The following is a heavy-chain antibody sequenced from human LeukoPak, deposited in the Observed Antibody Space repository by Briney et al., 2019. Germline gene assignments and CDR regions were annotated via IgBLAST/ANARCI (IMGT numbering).Heavy chain of an antibody. CDR2: IWYDGSNK. Sequence: GGSLRLSCAASGFTFSSYGMHWVRQAPGKGLEWVALIWYDGSNKYYADSVKGRFTISRDNSKNTLYLQMNSLRAGDTAVYYCAREKMIRGADQVSDAFDIWGQGTMVTVSS. V-gene: IGHV3-33*01. CDR3: AREKMIRGADQVSDAFDI. J-gene: IGHJ3*02. D-gene: IGHD3-10*01. CDR1: GFTFSSYG.